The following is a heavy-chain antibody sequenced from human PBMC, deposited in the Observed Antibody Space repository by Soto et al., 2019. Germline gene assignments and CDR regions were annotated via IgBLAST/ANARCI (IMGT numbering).Heavy chain of an antibody. D-gene: IGHD3-3*02. CDR1: GFTFINHA. V-gene: IGHV3-23*01. J-gene: IGHJ4*02. Sequence: GGSLRLSCATSGFTFINHAMPWVRQAPGKAPQWVATVDGSGAAPFYAESVKGRFTISRDNSKNTLYLQMNSLRAEDTAVYFCAKWEVVVSGHLAFQSGFDSWGQGTLVTVSS. CDR3: AKWEVVVSGHLAFQSGFDS. CDR2: VDGSGAAP.